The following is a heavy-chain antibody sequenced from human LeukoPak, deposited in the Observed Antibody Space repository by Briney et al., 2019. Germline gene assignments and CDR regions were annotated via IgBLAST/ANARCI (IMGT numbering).Heavy chain of an antibody. CDR2: ISSSSYI. J-gene: IGHJ4*02. D-gene: IGHD1-1*01. V-gene: IGHV3-21*01. CDR1: GFTFSSYS. CDR3: ARGAGGYFDY. Sequence: MTGGSLRLSCAASGFTFSSYSMNWVRQALGKGLEWVSSISSSSYIYYADSVKGRFTISRDNAKNSLYLQMNSLRAEDTAVYYCARGAGGYFDYWGQGTLVTVSS.